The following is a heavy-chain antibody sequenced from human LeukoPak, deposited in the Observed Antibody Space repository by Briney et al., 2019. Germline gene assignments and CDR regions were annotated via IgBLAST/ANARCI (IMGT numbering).Heavy chain of an antibody. Sequence: SQTLSLTCTVSGDSISSGDYYWSWIRQPAGKGLEWIGYIYYSGSTNYNPSLKSRVTISVDTSKNQFSLRLSSVTAADTAVYYCARAKNGDVYHYYYMDVWGKGTTVTISS. V-gene: IGHV4-61*10. D-gene: IGHD4-17*01. J-gene: IGHJ6*03. CDR3: ARAKNGDVYHYYYMDV. CDR2: IYYSGST. CDR1: GDSISSGDYY.